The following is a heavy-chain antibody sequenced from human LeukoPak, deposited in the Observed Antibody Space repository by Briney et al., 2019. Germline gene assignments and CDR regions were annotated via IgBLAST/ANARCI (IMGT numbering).Heavy chain of an antibody. CDR2: ISGSGGST. CDR3: AKVLGGYTGRSYYYYMDV. Sequence: PGGSLRLSCAASGFTFSSDAMSWVRQAPGKGLEWVSAISGSGGSTYYADSVKGRFTISRDNSKNTLYLQMNSLRAEDTAVYYCAKVLGGYTGRSYYYYMDVWGKGTTVTISS. V-gene: IGHV3-23*01. J-gene: IGHJ6*03. CDR1: GFTFSSDA. D-gene: IGHD5-12*01.